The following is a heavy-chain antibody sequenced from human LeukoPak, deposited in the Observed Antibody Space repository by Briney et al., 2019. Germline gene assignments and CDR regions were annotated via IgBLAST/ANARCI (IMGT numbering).Heavy chain of an antibody. CDR2: ISAYNGNT. CDR3: ARDGPYGSGSYITSFDY. V-gene: IGHV1-18*01. J-gene: IGHJ4*02. D-gene: IGHD3-10*01. Sequence: ASVKVSCKASGYTFTSYGISWVRQAPGQGLEWMGWISAYNGNTNYAQKLQGRVTMTTDTSTSTAYMELRSLRSDDTAVYYCARDGPYGSGSYITSFDYWGQGTLVTVSS. CDR1: GYTFTSYG.